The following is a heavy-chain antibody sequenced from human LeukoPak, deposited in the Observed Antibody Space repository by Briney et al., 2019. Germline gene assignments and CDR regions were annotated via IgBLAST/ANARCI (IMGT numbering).Heavy chain of an antibody. D-gene: IGHD6-6*01. CDR2: IYYSGST. CDR3: ARARRTGIAARLNYFDY. Sequence: SETLSLTCTVSGGSISSSSYYWGWIRQPPGKGLEWIGSIYYSGSTYYNPSLKSRVTISVDTSKNQFSLKLSSVTAADTAVYYCARARRTGIAARLNYFDYWGQGTLVTVSS. J-gene: IGHJ4*02. V-gene: IGHV4-39*07. CDR1: GGSISSSSYY.